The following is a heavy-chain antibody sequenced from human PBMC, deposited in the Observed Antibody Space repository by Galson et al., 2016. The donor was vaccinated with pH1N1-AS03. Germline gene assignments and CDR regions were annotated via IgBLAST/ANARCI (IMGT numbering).Heavy chain of an antibody. D-gene: IGHD3-10*01. V-gene: IGHV3-9*01. Sequence: SLRLSCAASGFTFEDNAMHWVRQIPGRGLEWVSHISWNSGKLGYAASVNGRFTISRDNAKNSVYLQMNRLRLEDTALYYCARDRLWSGDNEPFDPWGQGTVVTVS. J-gene: IGHJ3*01. CDR2: ISWNSGKL. CDR1: GFTFEDNA. CDR3: ARDRLWSGDNEPFDP.